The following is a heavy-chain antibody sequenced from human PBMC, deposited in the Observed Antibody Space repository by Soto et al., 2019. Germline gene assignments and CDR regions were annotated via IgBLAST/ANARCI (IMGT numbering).Heavy chain of an antibody. CDR3: ASNGATDAFDI. J-gene: IGHJ3*02. CDR1: GFTFSSYG. D-gene: IGHD1-26*01. Sequence: GSLSLSCAASGFTFSSYGMHWVRQAPGKGLEWVAVIWYDGSNKYYADSVKGRFTISRDNSKNTLYLQMNSLRAEDTAVYYCASNGATDAFDIWGQGTMVTVSS. CDR2: IWYDGSNK. V-gene: IGHV3-33*01.